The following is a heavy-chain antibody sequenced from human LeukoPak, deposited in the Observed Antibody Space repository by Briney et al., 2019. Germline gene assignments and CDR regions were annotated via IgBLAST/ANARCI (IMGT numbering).Heavy chain of an antibody. CDR1: GYTFTGYY. CDR2: INPNSGGT. CDR3: ARDNDSRDPPHFDY. V-gene: IGHV1-2*02. Sequence: ASVKVSCKASGYTFTGYYMHWVRQAPGQGLEWMGWINPNSGGTNCAQKFQGRVTMTRDTSINTAYMELSSLRFDDTAVYYCARDNDSRDPPHFDYWGQGTLVTVSS. D-gene: IGHD3-16*01. J-gene: IGHJ4*02.